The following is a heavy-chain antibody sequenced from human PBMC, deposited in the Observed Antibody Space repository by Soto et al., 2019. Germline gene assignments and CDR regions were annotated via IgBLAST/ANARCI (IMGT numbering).Heavy chain of an antibody. V-gene: IGHV4-31*03. J-gene: IGHJ4*02. D-gene: IGHD2-15*01. CDR1: GGSITTGGYY. CDR3: ARTKCSGGSCYSWSLDY. CDR2: RYYSEST. Sequence: SETLSLTCTVSGGSITTGGYYWSWIRQLPGKGLEWIGHRYYSESTYYNPSLKSRVSISLDTSKNQFSLKLSFVTATDTAMYYCARTKCSGGSCYSWSLDYWGQGTPVTVSS.